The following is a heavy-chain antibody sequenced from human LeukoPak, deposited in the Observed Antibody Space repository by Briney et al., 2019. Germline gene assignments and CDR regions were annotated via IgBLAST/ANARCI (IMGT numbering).Heavy chain of an antibody. CDR2: IYYSGST. Sequence: PSETLSLTCTVSGGSISSGSYYWSWIRQPPGKGLEWIGYIYYSGSTNYNPSLKSRVTISVDTSKNQFSLKLSSVTAADTAVYYCARASRGGYGDYLGWFDPWGQGTLVTVSS. CDR1: GGSISSGSYY. V-gene: IGHV4-61*01. J-gene: IGHJ5*02. D-gene: IGHD4-17*01. CDR3: ARASRGGYGDYLGWFDP.